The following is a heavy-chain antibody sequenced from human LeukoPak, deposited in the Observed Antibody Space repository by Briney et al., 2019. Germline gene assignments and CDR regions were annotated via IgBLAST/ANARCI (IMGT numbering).Heavy chain of an antibody. CDR3: ARAGGTYYDFWSGPARFDP. Sequence: ASVKVSCKASGYTFTSYDINWVRQATGQGLEWMGWMNPNSGNTGYAQKFQGRVTMTRNTSISTAYMELSSLRSEDTAVYYCARAGGTYYDFWSGPARFDPWGQGTLVTVSS. CDR1: GYTFTSYD. CDR2: MNPNSGNT. J-gene: IGHJ5*02. V-gene: IGHV1-8*01. D-gene: IGHD3-3*01.